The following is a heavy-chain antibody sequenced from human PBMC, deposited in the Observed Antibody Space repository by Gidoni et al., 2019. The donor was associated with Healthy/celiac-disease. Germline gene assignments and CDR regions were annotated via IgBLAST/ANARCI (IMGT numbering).Heavy chain of an antibody. J-gene: IGHJ4*02. CDR3: AKVGGRYSYGLGYFDY. V-gene: IGHV3-23*01. Sequence: ELQLLESGGGLVQPGGSLRLSCAASGFPFSSYAMSWFRQAPGKGLEWVSAISGSGGSTYYADSVKGRFTISRDNSKNTLYLQMNSLRAEDTAVYYCAKVGGRYSYGLGYFDYWGQGTLVTVSS. CDR2: ISGSGGST. D-gene: IGHD5-18*01. CDR1: GFPFSSYA.